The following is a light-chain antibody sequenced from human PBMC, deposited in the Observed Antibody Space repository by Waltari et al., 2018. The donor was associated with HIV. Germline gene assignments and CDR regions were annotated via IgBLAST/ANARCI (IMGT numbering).Light chain of an antibody. CDR3: VGWDASLSAYV. CDR2: KNI. V-gene: IGLV1-47*01. Sequence: QSVLTQPPSASGTPGQRVTISCSGSSSHLGNDTVYWYQQLPGTTPKLLIYKNIQRPSGVPDRFAGSKSGTSAYLAISGLRSEDEADYYCVGWDASLSAYVFGAGTKVTVL. CDR1: SSHLGNDT. J-gene: IGLJ1*01.